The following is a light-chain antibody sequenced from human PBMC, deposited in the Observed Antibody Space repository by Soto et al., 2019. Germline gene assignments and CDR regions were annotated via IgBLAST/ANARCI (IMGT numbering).Light chain of an antibody. Sequence: EVVLTQSPATLSLSPGERATLSCRASQGIRNYLAWYQQKPGQAPRLLIYDASNRATGISARFSGSGSGTDFTLTISSLEPEDFAVYYCQQRSNWPAFGQGTKVEIK. CDR2: DAS. V-gene: IGKV3-11*01. CDR3: QQRSNWPA. J-gene: IGKJ1*01. CDR1: QGIRNY.